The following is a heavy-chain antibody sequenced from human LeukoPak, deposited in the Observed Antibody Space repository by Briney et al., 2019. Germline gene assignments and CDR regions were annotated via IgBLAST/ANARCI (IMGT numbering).Heavy chain of an antibody. CDR2: IKQDGSEK. CDR1: GFTFSNYW. CDR3: ARGYYDSWSGIGDYYMDV. J-gene: IGHJ6*03. Sequence: GGSLRLSCAASGFTFSNYWMTWVRQVPGKGLEWVANIKQDGSEKYYVDSVKGRFTISRDSAKNSLYLQMNSLRAEDTAVYFCARGYYDSWSGIGDYYMDVWGTGTTVTVSS. D-gene: IGHD3-3*01. V-gene: IGHV3-7*04.